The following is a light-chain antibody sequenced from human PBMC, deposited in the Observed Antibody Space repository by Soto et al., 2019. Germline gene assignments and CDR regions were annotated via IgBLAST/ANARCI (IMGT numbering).Light chain of an antibody. J-gene: IGKJ1*01. Sequence: EIVMTQSPATLSVSPGERATLSCRASQSVSSNLAWYQQKPGQAPRLLIYDASNRATGIPVRFSGSGSGTDYTLTITNLESEDFAVYYCQQRSNWPRTFGQGTKVDIK. V-gene: IGKV3-11*01. CDR2: DAS. CDR3: QQRSNWPRT. CDR1: QSVSSN.